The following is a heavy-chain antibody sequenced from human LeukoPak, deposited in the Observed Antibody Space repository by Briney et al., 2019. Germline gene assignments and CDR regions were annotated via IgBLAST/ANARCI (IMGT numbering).Heavy chain of an antibody. Sequence: PSETLSLTCTVYGGSFSGYYWSWIRQPPGKGLEWIGEINHSGSTNYNPSLKSRVTISVDTSKNQFSLKLSFVTAADTAVYYCARATDSSWYFDAFDIWGQGTMVTVSS. CDR1: GGSFSGYY. CDR3: ARATDSSWYFDAFDI. D-gene: IGHD6-13*01. V-gene: IGHV4-34*01. J-gene: IGHJ3*02. CDR2: INHSGST.